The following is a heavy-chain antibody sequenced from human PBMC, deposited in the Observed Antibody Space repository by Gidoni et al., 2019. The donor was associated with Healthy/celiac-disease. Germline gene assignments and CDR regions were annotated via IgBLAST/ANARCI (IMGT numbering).Heavy chain of an antibody. CDR1: GSTFSDDY. V-gene: IGHV3-11*01. D-gene: IGHD3-9*01. Sequence: QVQLVVSGGGLVKPGVSLRLSCAPSGSTFSDDYMSWIRQAPGKGLEWVSYISSSGSTIYYADSVKGRFTISRDNAKNSLYLQMNSLRAEDTAVYYCARDYDILSPFDYWGQGTLVTVSS. CDR3: ARDYDILSPFDY. J-gene: IGHJ4*02. CDR2: ISSSGSTI.